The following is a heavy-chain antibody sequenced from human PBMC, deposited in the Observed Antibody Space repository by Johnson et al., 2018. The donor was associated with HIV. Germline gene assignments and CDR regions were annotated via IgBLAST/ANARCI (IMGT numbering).Heavy chain of an antibody. CDR1: QFNFGDYG. D-gene: IGHD1-26*01. Sequence: VQLVESGGGVVRPGGSLRLSCEAFQFNFGDYGMTWVRQAPGKGMEWVSAISGSGGSTYYADSVKGRFTISRDNSKNTLYLQMNSLRAEDTAVYYCAKGEIEDAFDIWGQGTMVTVSS. V-gene: IGHV3-23*04. CDR2: ISGSGGST. J-gene: IGHJ3*02. CDR3: AKGEIEDAFDI.